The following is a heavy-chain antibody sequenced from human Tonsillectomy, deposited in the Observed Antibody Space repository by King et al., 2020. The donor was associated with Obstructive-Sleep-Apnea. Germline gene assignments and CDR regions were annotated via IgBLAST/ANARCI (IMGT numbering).Heavy chain of an antibody. CDR3: ATDPHNYVDGGAFGY. D-gene: IGHD2-21*01. Sequence: VQLVESGGDLVQPGGSLRLSCAASGFTFSDYWMTWVRQHPGKGLEWGALIKKDGSDKYYVDSVKGRFTISKDNAKNSLYLQLDRMRAEDTAVYYWATDPHNYVDGGAFGYWGQGTLVTVSS. J-gene: IGHJ4*02. CDR2: IKKDGSDK. V-gene: IGHV3-7*03. CDR1: GFTFSDYW.